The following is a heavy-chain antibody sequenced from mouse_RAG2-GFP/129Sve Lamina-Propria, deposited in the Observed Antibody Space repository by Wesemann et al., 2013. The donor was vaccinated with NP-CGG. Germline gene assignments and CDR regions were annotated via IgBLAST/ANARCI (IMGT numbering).Heavy chain of an antibody. J-gene: IGHJ3*01. CDR2: INPNNGGT. CDR1: GYTFTDYN. V-gene: IGHV1-18*01. Sequence: EVQLQQSGPELVKPGASVKIPCKASGYTFTDYNMDWVKQSHGKSLEWIGDINPNNGGTIYNQKFKGKATLTVDKSSNTAYMQLSSLTSEDSAVYYCAREEGSNYPLFAYWGQGTLVTVSA. CDR3: AREEGSNYPLFAY. D-gene: IGHD2-1*01.